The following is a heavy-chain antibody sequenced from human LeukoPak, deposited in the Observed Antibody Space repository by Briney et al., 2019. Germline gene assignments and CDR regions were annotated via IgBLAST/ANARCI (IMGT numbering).Heavy chain of an antibody. D-gene: IGHD6-19*01. CDR1: GGSIISSDW. J-gene: IGHJ4*02. CDR2: ISESGST. CDR3: ARGLYSSGWALFDY. Sequence: SGTLSLTCAVSGGSIISSDWWSWVRQPPGKGLEWIGEISESGSTNYNPSLKSRVTISVDTSKNQFSLKLSSVTAADTAVYYCARGLYSSGWALFDYWGQGTLVTVSS. V-gene: IGHV4-4*02.